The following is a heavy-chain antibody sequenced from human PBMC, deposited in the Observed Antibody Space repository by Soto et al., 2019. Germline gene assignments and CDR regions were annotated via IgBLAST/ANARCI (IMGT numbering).Heavy chain of an antibody. Sequence: GESLKISCKGSGYYFPSYWIGWVRQMPGKGLEWMGIFYPGDSDTRYSPSFQGQVTISADRSISTAYLQLSSLKPSDTAMYYCARQGNGAEGFDYWGQGTLVTVS. V-gene: IGHV5-51*01. CDR2: FYPGDSDT. CDR3: ARQGNGAEGFDY. J-gene: IGHJ4*02. CDR1: GYYFPSYW. D-gene: IGHD4-17*01.